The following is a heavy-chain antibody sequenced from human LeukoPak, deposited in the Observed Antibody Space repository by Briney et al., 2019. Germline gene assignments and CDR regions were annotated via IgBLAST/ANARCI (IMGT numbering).Heavy chain of an antibody. Sequence: GGSLRLSCAASGFTFSSYSMNWVRQAPGKGLEWVSSISSSSYIYYADSVKGRFTISRDNAKNSLYLQMNSLRAEDTAVYYCAGAHGGSFDYWGQGTLVTVPS. J-gene: IGHJ4*02. CDR2: ISSSSYI. CDR3: AGAHGGSFDY. V-gene: IGHV3-21*01. D-gene: IGHD3-16*01. CDR1: GFTFSSYS.